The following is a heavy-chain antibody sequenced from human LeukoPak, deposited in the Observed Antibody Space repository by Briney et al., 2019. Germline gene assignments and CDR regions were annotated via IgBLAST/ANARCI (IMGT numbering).Heavy chain of an antibody. CDR3: AKDRAYPNDVFDV. Sequence: PGGSLRLSCAASGFTFSSYGMSWVRQAPGKGLEWVSAISGSGGSTYYADSVKGRFSISRDTSKNTLFLQMNSLRADDTALYYCAKDRAYPNDVFDVWGQGTMVTVS. CDR2: ISGSGGST. V-gene: IGHV3-23*01. D-gene: IGHD2-21*01. CDR1: GFTFSSYG. J-gene: IGHJ3*01.